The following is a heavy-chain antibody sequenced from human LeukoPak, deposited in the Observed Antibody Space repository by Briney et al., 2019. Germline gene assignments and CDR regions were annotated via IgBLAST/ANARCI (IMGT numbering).Heavy chain of an antibody. J-gene: IGHJ6*02. CDR1: GGSFSDGYY. CDR2: INHSGNT. V-gene: IGHV4-34*01. Sequence: SETLSLTCAVYGGSFSDGYYWTWIRQPPGKGLEWIGEINHSGNTNYNPSLKSRVTISVGTSKSQFSLKLGSVTAADTAVYYCAKGGSTNFYYGDVWGQGTTVTVSS. CDR3: AKGGSTNFYYGDV. D-gene: IGHD2/OR15-2a*01.